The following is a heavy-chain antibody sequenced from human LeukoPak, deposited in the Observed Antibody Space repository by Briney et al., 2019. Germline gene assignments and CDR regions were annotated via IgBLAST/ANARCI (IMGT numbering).Heavy chain of an antibody. D-gene: IGHD3-22*01. CDR1: GFTFSSYW. J-gene: IGHJ4*02. CDR2: IKKDGSEK. Sequence: GGSLRLSCAASGFTFSSYWMSWVRQAPGKGLEWVANIKKDGSEKYYVDSVKGRFTISRDNAKKSLYLQMNSLRAEDTAVYYCARHYYDSGYPGIDCWGQGTLVTVSS. CDR3: ARHYYDSGYPGIDC. V-gene: IGHV3-7*01.